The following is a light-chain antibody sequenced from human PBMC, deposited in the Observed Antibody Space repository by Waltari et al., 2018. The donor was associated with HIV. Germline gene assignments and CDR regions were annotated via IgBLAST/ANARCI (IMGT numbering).Light chain of an antibody. CDR3: QQYGRSPLT. CDR2: GAS. J-gene: IGKJ4*01. V-gene: IGKV3-20*01. Sequence: ETVLTQSPGTLSLSPGEGATLSCRASQSIRGIFLAWYQQKPGQAPRLLTYGASNRATGISDRFTGSGSGTDFTLTITRLEPEVSAVYYCQQYGRSPLTFGGGTKVAIK. CDR1: QSIRGIF.